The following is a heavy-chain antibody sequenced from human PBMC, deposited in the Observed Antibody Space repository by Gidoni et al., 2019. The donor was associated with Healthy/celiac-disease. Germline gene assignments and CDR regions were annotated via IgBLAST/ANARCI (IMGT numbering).Heavy chain of an antibody. V-gene: IGHV3-9*01. D-gene: IGHD3-22*01. J-gene: IGHJ4*02. Sequence: EVQLVESGGGLVQPGRSLRLSCAASGFTFDDYAMHWVRQAPGKGLEWVSGISWNSGSIGYADSVKGRFTISRDNAKNSLYLQMNSLRAEDTALYYCAKDMEDYYDSSGYGNYFDYWGQGTLVTVSS. CDR2: ISWNSGSI. CDR3: AKDMEDYYDSSGYGNYFDY. CDR1: GFTFDDYA.